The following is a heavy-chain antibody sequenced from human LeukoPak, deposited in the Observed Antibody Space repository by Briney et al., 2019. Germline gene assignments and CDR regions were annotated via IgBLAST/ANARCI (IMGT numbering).Heavy chain of an antibody. CDR3: ARYYYDSSGYYYFDY. CDR2: ISGSVSTI. J-gene: IGHJ4*02. V-gene: IGHV3-11*01. Sequence: AGGSLRLSCAASGLTFSDYYMSWIRQAPGKGLEWVSYISGSVSTIYYADSVKGRFTISRDNAKNSLYLQMNSLRAEDTAVYYCARYYYDSSGYYYFDYWGQGTLVTVSS. D-gene: IGHD3-22*01. CDR1: GLTFSDYY.